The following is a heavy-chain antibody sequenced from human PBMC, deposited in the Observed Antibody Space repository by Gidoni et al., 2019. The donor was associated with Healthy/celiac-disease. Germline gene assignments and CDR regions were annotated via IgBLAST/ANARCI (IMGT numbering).Heavy chain of an antibody. D-gene: IGHD3-10*01. CDR2: SSAYNGNT. Sequence: QVHLVQPGAAVNQLGASVKVSFTDSGYTFTSYGISWVRQAPGQGLEWMGWSSAYNGNTKYALKLQGRVTMTTDKSTSTAYMELRSLRSDDTAAYYCARDRGRVNSIYDFDYWGQGTLVTVSS. CDR3: ARDRGRVNSIYDFDY. J-gene: IGHJ4*02. CDR1: GYTFTSYG. V-gene: IGHV1-18*01.